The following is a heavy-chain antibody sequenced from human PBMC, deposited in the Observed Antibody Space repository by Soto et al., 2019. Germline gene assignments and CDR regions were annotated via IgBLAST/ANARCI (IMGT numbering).Heavy chain of an antibody. J-gene: IGHJ4*02. D-gene: IGHD3-9*01. Sequence: QVQLQQWGAGLLKPSETLSLTCAVYGGSFSGYYWSWIRQPPGKGLEWIGEINHSGRTNYNPSPKSRVTRSVDTSKNQFSLKLSSVTAADTAVYYCARGRYYDILTGYYWGQGTLVTVSS. CDR3: ARGRYYDILTGYY. CDR2: INHSGRT. V-gene: IGHV4-34*01. CDR1: GGSFSGYY.